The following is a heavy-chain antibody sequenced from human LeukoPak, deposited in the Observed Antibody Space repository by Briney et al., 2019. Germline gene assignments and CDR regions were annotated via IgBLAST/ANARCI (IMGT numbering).Heavy chain of an antibody. V-gene: IGHV4-39*07. CDR1: GGSISSSYKY. J-gene: IGHJ4*02. CDR3: ARYPMTYCSSSSCTDY. Sequence: PSETLSLTCTVSGGSISSSYKYWGWVRQPPGRGLEWFGSIYYSGTTYYNPSLKSRVTISVDTSKTQFSLKLSSVTAADTAVYYCARYPMTYCSSSSCTDYWGQGTLVTVSS. CDR2: IYYSGTT. D-gene: IGHD2-2*01.